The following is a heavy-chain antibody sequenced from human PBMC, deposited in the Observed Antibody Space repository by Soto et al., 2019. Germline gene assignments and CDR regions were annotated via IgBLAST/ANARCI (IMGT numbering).Heavy chain of an antibody. CDR3: ASSSRSYYYYGMDV. D-gene: IGHD4-17*01. V-gene: IGHV5-51*01. CDR1: GYSFTSYW. J-gene: IGHJ6*02. CDR2: ISSGDSDT. Sequence: ESLKISCQGSGYSFTSYWIGWVRQMPGKGLEWMGIISSGDSDTRNSPSFQGQVTISPDKTISTAYLQWSSLKASDTAMYYCASSSRSYYYYGMDVWGQGTTVTVSS.